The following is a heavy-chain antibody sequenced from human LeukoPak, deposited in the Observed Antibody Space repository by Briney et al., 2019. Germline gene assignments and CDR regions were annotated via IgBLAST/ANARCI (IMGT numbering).Heavy chain of an antibody. CDR2: INPNSGGT. J-gene: IGHJ4*01. CDR3: ARQRSGYYRALDY. V-gene: IGHV1-2*02. Sequence: ASVKVSCKASGYTFTGYYRHWVRQAPGQGLEWMGWINPNSGGTDYAQKFQGRVTMTRDTSISTAYMELSTLRSDDTAVYYCARQRSGYYRALDYWGHGTLVTVSS. CDR1: GYTFTGYY. D-gene: IGHD3-22*01.